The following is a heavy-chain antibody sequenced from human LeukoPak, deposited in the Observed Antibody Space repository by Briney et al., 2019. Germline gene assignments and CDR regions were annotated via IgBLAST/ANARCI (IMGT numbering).Heavy chain of an antibody. CDR3: ARVGYSSGWTGGPNDY. CDR1: GFTFSSYD. J-gene: IGHJ4*02. D-gene: IGHD6-19*01. Sequence: GGSLRLSCAASGFTFSSYDMHWVRQATGKGLEWVSAIGTAGDTYYPGSVKGRFTISRENAKNSLYLQMNSLRAEDTAVYYCARVGYSSGWTGGPNDYWGRGTLVTVSS. CDR2: IGTAGDT. V-gene: IGHV3-13*01.